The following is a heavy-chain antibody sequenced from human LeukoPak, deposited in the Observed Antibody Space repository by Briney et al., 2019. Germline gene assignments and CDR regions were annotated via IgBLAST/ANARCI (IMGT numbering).Heavy chain of an antibody. V-gene: IGHV3-21*01. D-gene: IGHD5-18*01. CDR1: GFTFSSYA. J-gene: IGHJ4*02. CDR2: ISSSSSYI. Sequence: GGSLRLSCAAPGFTFSSYAMSWVRQAPGKGLEWVSSISSSSSYIYYTDSVKGRFTISRDNAKNSLFLQMNSLRAEDTAVYYCARADWDTAMIDYWGQGTLLTVSS. CDR3: ARADWDTAMIDY.